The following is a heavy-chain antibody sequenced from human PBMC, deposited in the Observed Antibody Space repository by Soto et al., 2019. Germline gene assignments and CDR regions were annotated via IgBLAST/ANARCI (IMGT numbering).Heavy chain of an antibody. Sequence: ASVKVSCKNSGYAFTNSTIHWVRQAPGQSLEWMGWINGGTGHTRYSQKFQARVTITKDSSASSAYMELSSLRSEDTAVYYCARVLTPNWFDPWGQGTLVTVSS. CDR1: GYAFTNST. J-gene: IGHJ5*02. V-gene: IGHV1-3*01. CDR3: ARVLTPNWFDP. CDR2: INGGTGHT. D-gene: IGHD2-15*01.